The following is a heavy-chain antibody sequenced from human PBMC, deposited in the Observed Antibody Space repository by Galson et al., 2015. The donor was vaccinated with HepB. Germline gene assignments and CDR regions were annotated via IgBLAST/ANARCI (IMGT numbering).Heavy chain of an antibody. D-gene: IGHD6-13*01. Sequence: SLRLSCAASGFTFSSYAMHWVRQAPGKGLEYVSAISSNGGSTYYADSVKGRFTISRDNSKNTLYLQMSSLRAEDTAVYYCVTSSGAAYSSSWFRYYYYGMDVWGQGTTVTVSS. CDR2: ISSNGGST. J-gene: IGHJ6*02. CDR1: GFTFSSYA. CDR3: VTSSGAAYSSSWFRYYYYGMDV. V-gene: IGHV3-64D*06.